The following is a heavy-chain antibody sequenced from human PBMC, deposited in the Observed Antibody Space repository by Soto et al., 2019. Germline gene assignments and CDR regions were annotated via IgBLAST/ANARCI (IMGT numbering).Heavy chain of an antibody. CDR3: ARVHMIVVVGERYHYKGLDV. CDR2: VIPLFGTA. CDR1: GGTFSSDS. V-gene: IGHV1-69*01. Sequence: QMQLIQSGAEVKKSGSSVKVTCKASGGTFSSDSISWVRQAPGEGLEWMGGVIPLFGTANYAQKFEGRVTITADESTSTVYMELSSLRSDDTAVYYCARVHMIVVVGERYHYKGLDVWGQGTAVTVSS. D-gene: IGHD3-22*01. J-gene: IGHJ6*02.